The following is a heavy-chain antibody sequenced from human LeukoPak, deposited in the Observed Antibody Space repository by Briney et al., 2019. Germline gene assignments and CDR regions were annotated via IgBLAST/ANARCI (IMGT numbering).Heavy chain of an antibody. V-gene: IGHV3-21*01. J-gene: IGHJ4*02. CDR1: GFTFSSYS. Sequence: GGSLRLSCAASGFTFSSYSMNWVRQAPGKGLEWVSSISSSSYIYYADSVKGRFTISRDNAKSSLYLQMNSLRAEDTAVYYCARGIAVAGTRYFDYWGQGTLVTVSS. CDR3: ARGIAVAGTRYFDY. D-gene: IGHD6-19*01. CDR2: ISSSSYI.